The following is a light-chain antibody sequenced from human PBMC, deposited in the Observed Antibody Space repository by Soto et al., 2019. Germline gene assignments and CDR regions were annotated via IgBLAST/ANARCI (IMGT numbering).Light chain of an antibody. CDR3: QQRGNGLIS. Sequence: EIVLTPSPATLSLSPGERATLSCRASQSVSGRFLAWYQQKPGQAPRILIYDTSNRATDITARFSGSGSGTDFTLTISILEPEDFAVSYCQQRGNGLISFGEGTNVEIQ. V-gene: IGKV3-11*01. CDR1: QSVSGRF. J-gene: IGKJ4*01. CDR2: DTS.